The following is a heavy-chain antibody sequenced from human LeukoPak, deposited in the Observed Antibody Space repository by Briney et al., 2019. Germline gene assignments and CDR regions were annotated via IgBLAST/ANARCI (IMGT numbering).Heavy chain of an antibody. J-gene: IGHJ3*02. D-gene: IGHD5-18*01. CDR3: ARDFSTAMAGNAFGI. V-gene: IGHV4-59*06. CDR2: IYYSGST. CDR1: GGSISSYY. Sequence: PSETLSLTCTVSGGSISSYYWSWIRQHPGKGLEWIGYIYYSGSTYYNPSLKSRVTISVDTSKNQFSLKLSSVTAADTAVYYCARDFSTAMAGNAFGIWGQGTMVTVSS.